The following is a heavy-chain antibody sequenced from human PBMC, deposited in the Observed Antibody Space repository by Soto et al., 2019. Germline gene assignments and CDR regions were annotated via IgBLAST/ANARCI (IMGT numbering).Heavy chain of an antibody. CDR1: GGSIFDYY. J-gene: IGHJ5*02. D-gene: IGHD1-7*01. V-gene: IGHV4-59*01. Sequence: SETLSLTCSVSGGSIFDYYCIFIRHPPGKGLEWIGFIYYTGNTRYNPSLGSRVTISLDTSKNQFSLKLTSATAADTAFYYCARDVNRWELRGFFDPWGRGALVTVSS. CDR2: IYYTGNT. CDR3: ARDVNRWELRGFFDP.